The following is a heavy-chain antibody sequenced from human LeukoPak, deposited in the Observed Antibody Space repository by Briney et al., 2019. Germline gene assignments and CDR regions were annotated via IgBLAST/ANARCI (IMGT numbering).Heavy chain of an antibody. V-gene: IGHV1-46*01. J-gene: IGHJ3*02. CDR2: INPSGGST. D-gene: IGHD3-10*01. Sequence: ASVKVSCKASRYTFTSYYMHWVRQAPGQGLEWMGIINPSGGSTSYAQKFQGRVTMTRDTSTSTVYMELSSLRSEDTAVYYCARDPPQLDAFDIWGQGTMVTVSS. CDR3: ARDPPQLDAFDI. CDR1: RYTFTSYY.